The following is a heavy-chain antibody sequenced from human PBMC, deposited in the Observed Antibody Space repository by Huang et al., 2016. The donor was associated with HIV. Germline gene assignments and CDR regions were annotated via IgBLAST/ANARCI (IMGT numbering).Heavy chain of an antibody. Sequence: VQLVQSGAAVKKPGASVKVSGKVSGYTLTELSIHWVRQAPGKGRELMGGFAPEHGETIYAQNFQGRVTITEDTSTDAAYMELHSLRPEDTAVYYCAAGYDTYYDIWGQGTMVIASS. CDR3: AAGYDTYYDI. D-gene: IGHD2-21*01. CDR1: GYTLTELS. V-gene: IGHV1-24*01. J-gene: IGHJ3*02. CDR2: FAPEHGET.